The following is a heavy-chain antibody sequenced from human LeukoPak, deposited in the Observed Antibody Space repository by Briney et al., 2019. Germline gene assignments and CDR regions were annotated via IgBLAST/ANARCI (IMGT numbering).Heavy chain of an antibody. CDR2: ISGSGGST. CDR3: AKGGSGSYYNLAGYYYYMDV. CDR1: GFTFSSYG. V-gene: IGHV3-23*01. D-gene: IGHD3-10*01. J-gene: IGHJ6*03. Sequence: GGSLRLSCAASGFTFSSYGMSWVRQAPGKGLEWVSAISGSGGSTYYADSVKGRFTISRDNSKNTLYLQMNSLRAEDTAVYYCAKGGSGSYYNLAGYYYYMDVWGKGTTVTISS.